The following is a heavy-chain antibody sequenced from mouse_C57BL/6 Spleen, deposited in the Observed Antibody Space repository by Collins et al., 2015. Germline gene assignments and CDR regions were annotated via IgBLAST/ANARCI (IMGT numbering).Heavy chain of an antibody. J-gene: IGHJ2*01. CDR3: ARHDYRYEYYFDY. CDR2: ISSGGGST. D-gene: IGHD2-14*01. V-gene: IGHV5-12-1*01. Sequence: EVQLVESGGGLVKPGGSLKLSCAASGFAFSSYDMSWVRQTPEKRLEWVAYISSGGGSTYYPDTVKGRFTISRDNAKNTLYLQMSSLKSEDTAMYYCARHDYRYEYYFDYWGQGTTLTVSS. CDR1: GFAFSSYD.